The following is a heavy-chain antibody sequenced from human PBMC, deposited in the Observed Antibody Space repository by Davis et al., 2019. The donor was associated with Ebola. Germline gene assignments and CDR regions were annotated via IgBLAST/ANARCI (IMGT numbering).Heavy chain of an antibody. CDR3: AGEVAATSNFDY. CDR2: ISSRSTYI. Sequence: GESLKISCEASGFTFSTHWMHWVRQAPGKGLEWVSSISSRSTYIYYADSVKGRFTISRDNAKNSLYLQMNSLRAEDTAVYYCAGEVAATSNFDYWGQGILVTVSS. D-gene: IGHD2-15*01. V-gene: IGHV3-21*01. CDR1: GFTFSTHW. J-gene: IGHJ4*02.